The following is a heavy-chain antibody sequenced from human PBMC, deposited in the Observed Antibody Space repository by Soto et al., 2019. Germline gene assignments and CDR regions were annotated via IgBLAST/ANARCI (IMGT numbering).Heavy chain of an antibody. V-gene: IGHV1-18*01. CDR1: GYTFTSYV. CDR3: AMDSMVRGFITSETYYYYYYGTDV. Sequence: QVQLVQSGAAVKKPGASVKVSCKASGYTFTSYVISWVRQAPGQGLEWMGWISAYNGNTNYAQKLQVRVTMTTDTSTCTAYMALRRMRSDDTAVYYCAMDSMVRGFITSETYYYYYYGTDVWGQGTTVTVSS. CDR2: ISAYNGNT. J-gene: IGHJ6*02. D-gene: IGHD3-10*01.